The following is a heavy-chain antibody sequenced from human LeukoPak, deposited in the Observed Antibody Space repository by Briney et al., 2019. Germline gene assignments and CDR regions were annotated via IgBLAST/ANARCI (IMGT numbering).Heavy chain of an antibody. J-gene: IGHJ5*02. V-gene: IGHV3-21*01. Sequence: GGSLGLSCAASGFTFSSYSMNWVRQAPGKGLEWVSSISSSSSYIYYADSVKGRFTISRDNAKNSLYLQMNSLRAEDTAVHYCARGHDRNNWFDPWGQGTLVTVSS. CDR1: GFTFSSYS. D-gene: IGHD3-22*01. CDR2: ISSSSSYI. CDR3: ARGHDRNNWFDP.